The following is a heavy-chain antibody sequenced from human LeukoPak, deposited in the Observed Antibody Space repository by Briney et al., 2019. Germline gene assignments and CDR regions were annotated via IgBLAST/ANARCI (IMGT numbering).Heavy chain of an antibody. CDR2: IKQDEGEK. V-gene: IGHV3-7*01. J-gene: IGHJ6*03. CDR1: GFTFSSYW. CDR3: ARESAYRRYDYYHYMDV. Sequence: GGSLRLSCAASGFTFSSYWMSCVREAPGKGLEWVANIKQDEGEKYYVDSVKGRFTVSRDNAKNSLHLQMNSLRAEDTAVYYCARESAYRRYDYYHYMDVWGEGNTVTVS. D-gene: IGHD4-11*01.